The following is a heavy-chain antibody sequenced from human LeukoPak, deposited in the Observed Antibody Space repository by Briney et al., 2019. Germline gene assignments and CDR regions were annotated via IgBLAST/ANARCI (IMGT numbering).Heavy chain of an antibody. J-gene: IGHJ6*03. CDR1: EFTFSSYG. CDR3: AKVASSWSYYYYYYMDV. CDR2: IRYDGSNK. D-gene: IGHD6-13*01. V-gene: IGHV3-30*02. Sequence: GGSLRLSCAASEFTFSSYGMHWVRQAPGKGLEWVAFIRYDGSNKYYADSVKGRFTISRDNSKNTLYLQMNSLRAEDTAVYYCAKVASSWSYYYYYYMDVWGKGTTVTISS.